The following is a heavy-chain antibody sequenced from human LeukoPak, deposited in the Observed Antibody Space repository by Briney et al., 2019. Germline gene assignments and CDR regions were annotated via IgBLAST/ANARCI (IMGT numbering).Heavy chain of an antibody. Sequence: GGSLRLSCAASGFTFDDYGMSWVRHAPGKGLEWVSGINWNGGSTGYADSVKGRFTISRDSAKYTASLHMNSLRVEDTAMYYCAMDINGDLFHVWGQGTPVTVSS. CDR3: AMDINGDLFHV. CDR2: INWNGGST. V-gene: IGHV3-20*04. CDR1: GFTFDDYG. D-gene: IGHD2-2*03. J-gene: IGHJ4*02.